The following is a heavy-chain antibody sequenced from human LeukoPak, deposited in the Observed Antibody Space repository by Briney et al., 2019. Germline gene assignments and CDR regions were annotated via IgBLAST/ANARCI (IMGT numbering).Heavy chain of an antibody. V-gene: IGHV4-59*01. CDR2: IYYSGST. D-gene: IGHD2-15*01. J-gene: IGHJ6*02. CDR3: AREQVAASDYYYYGMDV. Sequence: PSETLSHTCSVSGGSISSDYWSWIRQPPAKGLEWNGHIYYSGSTNYNPSLKSRVTISVDTSKNQFSLKLSSVTAADTAVYYCAREQVAASDYYYYGMDVWGQGTTVTVSS. CDR1: GGSISSDY.